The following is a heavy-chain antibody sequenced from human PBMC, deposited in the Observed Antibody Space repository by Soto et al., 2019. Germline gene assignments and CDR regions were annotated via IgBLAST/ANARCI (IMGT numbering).Heavy chain of an antibody. V-gene: IGHV4-4*02. Sequence: QVQLQESGPGLVKPSGTLSLTCAVSGGSISSSNWWSWVRQPPGKGLEWIGEIYHSGSTNYNPSLKSRVXXSXDXXKNQFSLKLSSVTAADTAVYYCAIEVDSSGWAFDYWGQGTLVTVSS. J-gene: IGHJ4*02. CDR1: GGSISSSNW. D-gene: IGHD6-19*01. CDR3: AIEVDSSGWAFDY. CDR2: IYHSGST.